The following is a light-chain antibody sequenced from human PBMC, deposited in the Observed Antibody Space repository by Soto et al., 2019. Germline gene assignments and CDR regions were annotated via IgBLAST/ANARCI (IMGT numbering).Light chain of an antibody. CDR2: EVS. J-gene: IGLJ1*01. Sequence: QSALTQPPSASASPGQSVTISCTGTRSDVGGYNYVSWYQQRPGKAPKLMIYEVSQRPSGVPDRFSGSKSGNTATLTVSGLQAEDEADYYCSSFAGNNNRGVFGSGTKVTVL. CDR1: RSDVGGYNY. V-gene: IGLV2-8*01. CDR3: SSFAGNNNRGV.